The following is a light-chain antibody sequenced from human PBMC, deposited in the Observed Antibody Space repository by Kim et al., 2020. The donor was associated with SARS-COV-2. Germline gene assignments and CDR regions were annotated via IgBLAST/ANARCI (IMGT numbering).Light chain of an antibody. Sequence: AIQMTQSPSSLSASVGDRVTITCRASQDIGNELGWYQQKPGKAPDLLIFATSSLHSGVPSRFSGSGSGTDFTLTISSLQPEDSATYYCLHDYSYPISFGGGTKVDIK. CDR2: ATS. CDR3: LHDYSYPIS. J-gene: IGKJ4*01. V-gene: IGKV1-6*01. CDR1: QDIGNE.